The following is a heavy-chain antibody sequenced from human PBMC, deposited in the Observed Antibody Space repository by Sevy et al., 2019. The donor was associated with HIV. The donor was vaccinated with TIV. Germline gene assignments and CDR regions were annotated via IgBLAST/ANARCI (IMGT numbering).Heavy chain of an antibody. V-gene: IGHV3-49*03. Sequence: GGSLRLSCTTSGFTFEDYAMSWLRQTPGKGLEWVGFIRSKTFGGTTEYAASVKGRFTISRDNSNSIAYLQMNNLKIEDAAVSFYSRLRGTISPYYRIGLDLWGQGTTVTVSS. CDR2: IRSKTFGGTT. CDR1: GFTFEDYA. D-gene: IGHD3-22*01. CDR3: SRLRGTISPYYRIGLDL. J-gene: IGHJ6*02.